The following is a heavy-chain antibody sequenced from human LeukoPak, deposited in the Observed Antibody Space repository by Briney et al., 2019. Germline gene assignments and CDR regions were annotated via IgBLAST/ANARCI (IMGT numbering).Heavy chain of an antibody. Sequence: PGGSLRLSCAASGFTFSSNYMNWVRQTPGKGLEWVSLVYSGGTTYYSDSVKGRFTISRDTSKNTFYLQMNSLGAEDTAVYYCARGTKYYFDSWGQGTLVTVSS. V-gene: IGHV3-66*01. J-gene: IGHJ4*02. CDR1: GFTFSSNY. CDR2: VYSGGTT. D-gene: IGHD1-1*01. CDR3: ARGTKYYFDS.